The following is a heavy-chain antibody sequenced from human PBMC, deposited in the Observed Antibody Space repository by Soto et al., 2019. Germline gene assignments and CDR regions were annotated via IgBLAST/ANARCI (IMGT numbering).Heavy chain of an antibody. V-gene: IGHV4-34*01. CDR1: GGSFSGYY. CDR3: ARGLEYQPYNWFAP. Sequence: SETLSLTCAVYGGSFSGYYWSWIRQPPGKGLEWIGEINHSGSTNYNPSLKSRVTISVDTSKNQFSLKPSSVTAADTAVYYCARGLEYQPYNWFAPWGQGTLVTVPS. J-gene: IGHJ5*02. D-gene: IGHD2-2*01. CDR2: INHSGST.